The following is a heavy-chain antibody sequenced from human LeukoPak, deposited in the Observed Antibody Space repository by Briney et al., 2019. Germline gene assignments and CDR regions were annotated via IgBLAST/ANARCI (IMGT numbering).Heavy chain of an antibody. CDR1: GFNFDAYA. J-gene: IGHJ4*02. V-gene: IGHV3-43*02. D-gene: IGHD4-17*01. CDR3: AKDKAGTIVWHGSWAIGLFDY. Sequence: GGSLRLSCAASGFNFDAYAMHCVRQAPGKGLQWISLISADGGSTYYADSVKGRFTISRDNSRNSLYLQMNSLTTEDTAFYYCAKDKAGTIVWHGSWAIGLFDYWGQGTLLTVSS. CDR2: ISADGGST.